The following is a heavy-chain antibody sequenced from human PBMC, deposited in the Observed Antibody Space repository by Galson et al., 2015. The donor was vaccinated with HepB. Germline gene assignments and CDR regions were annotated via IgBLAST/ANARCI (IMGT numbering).Heavy chain of an antibody. CDR2: ISAYNGNT. D-gene: IGHD2-2*02. CDR1: GYTFTSYG. Sequence: SVKVSCKASGYTFTSYGISWVRQAPGQGLEWMGWISAYNGNTNYAQKLQGRVTMTTDTSTSTAYMELRSLRSDDTAVYYCARDLQFGDCSSTSCYRLDPWGQGTLVTVSS. J-gene: IGHJ5*02. V-gene: IGHV1-18*01. CDR3: ARDLQFGDCSSTSCYRLDP.